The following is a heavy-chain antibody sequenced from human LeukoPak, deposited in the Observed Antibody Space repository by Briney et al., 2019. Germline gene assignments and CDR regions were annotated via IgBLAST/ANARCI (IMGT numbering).Heavy chain of an antibody. V-gene: IGHV4-39*07. D-gene: IGHD3-22*01. CDR2: IYYSGST. CDR3: ARSGFYYDSSGYFPTLDF. CDR1: GDSISTSSSY. Sequence: SETLSLTCSVSGDSISTSSSYWGWIRQPPGKGLEWIGSIYYSGSTYYNTSLKSRVTISVDTSKNQFSLKLNSVTAADTAVYYCARSGFYYDSSGYFPTLDFWGQGTLVTVSS. J-gene: IGHJ4*02.